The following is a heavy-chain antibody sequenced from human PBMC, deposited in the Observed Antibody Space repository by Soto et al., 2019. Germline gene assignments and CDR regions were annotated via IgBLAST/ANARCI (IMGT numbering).Heavy chain of an antibody. CDR2: IYYSGST. V-gene: IGHV4-30-4*01. D-gene: IGHD3-22*01. CDR1: GGSISSGASY. J-gene: IGHJ4*02. CDR3: ARYKAGNNNGYYFDY. Sequence: PSETLSLTCTVSGGSISSGASYWCWIRQPPGKGLEWIGYIYYSGSTYYNQSLKSRVTISVDTSKNQFSLKLSSVTAADTAVYYCARYKAGNNNGYYFDYWGQGTLVTVSS.